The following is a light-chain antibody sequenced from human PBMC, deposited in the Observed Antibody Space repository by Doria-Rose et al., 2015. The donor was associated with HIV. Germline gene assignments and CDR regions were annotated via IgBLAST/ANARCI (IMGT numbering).Light chain of an antibody. V-gene: IGKV1-8*01. CDR1: QDISNY. J-gene: IGKJ1*01. CDR2: AAS. Sequence: SPSSLSASTGDRVTITCRASQDISNYLAWYQQKPGKAPKLLIYAASTLQSGVPSRFSGSGSGTDFTLTISYLQSEDFATYYCQQYYSYLPTFGQGTKVEVK. CDR3: QQYYSYLPT.